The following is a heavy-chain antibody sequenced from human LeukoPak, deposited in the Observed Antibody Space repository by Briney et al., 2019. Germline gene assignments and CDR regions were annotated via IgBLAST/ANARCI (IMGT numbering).Heavy chain of an antibody. J-gene: IGHJ5*01. CDR1: GGTFSSYA. D-gene: IGHD6-25*01. CDR3: ARDSGYSSGWYAC. CDR2: IIPILGIA. V-gene: IGHV1-69*04. Sequence: SVKVSCKASGGTFSSYAISWVRQAPGQGLEWMGRIIPILGIANYAQKFQGRVTITADKSTSTAYMELSSLRSEDTAVYYCARDSGYSSGWYACWGQGTLVTVSS.